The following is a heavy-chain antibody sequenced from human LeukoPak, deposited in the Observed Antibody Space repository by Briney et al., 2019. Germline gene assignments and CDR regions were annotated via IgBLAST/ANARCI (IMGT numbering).Heavy chain of an antibody. CDR2: ISSSSSYI. V-gene: IGHV3-21*01. J-gene: IGHJ4*02. Sequence: GGSLRLSCAASGFTFSSYAMNWVRQAPGKGLEWVSSISSSSSYIYYADSVKGRFTISRDNAKNSLYLQMNSLRAEDTAVYYCARGISLAGADYWGQGTLVTVSS. CDR1: GFTFSSYA. D-gene: IGHD1-1*01. CDR3: ARGISLAGADY.